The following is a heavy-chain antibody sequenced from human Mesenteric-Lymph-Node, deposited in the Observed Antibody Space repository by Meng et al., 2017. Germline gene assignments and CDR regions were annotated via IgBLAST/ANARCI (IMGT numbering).Heavy chain of an antibody. CDR1: GYTFTGYY. Sequence: ASVKVSCKASGYTFTGYYMHWVRQAPGQGLEWMGWISAYNGNTNYAQKLQGRVTMTTDTSTSTAYMELRSLRSDDTAVYYCARDPNYSYGPFDPWGQGTLVTVSS. V-gene: IGHV1-18*04. CDR3: ARDPNYSYGPFDP. J-gene: IGHJ5*02. D-gene: IGHD5-18*01. CDR2: ISAYNGNT.